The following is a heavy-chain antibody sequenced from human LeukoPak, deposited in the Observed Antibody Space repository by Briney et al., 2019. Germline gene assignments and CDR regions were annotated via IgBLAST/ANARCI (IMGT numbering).Heavy chain of an antibody. CDR1: GGSFSGYY. CDR3: ARRGGDTSSPFDY. CDR2: INHSGST. J-gene: IGHJ4*02. D-gene: IGHD3-16*01. V-gene: IGHV4-34*01. Sequence: SETLSLTCAVYGGSFSGYYWSWIRQPPGKGLEWIGEINHSGSTNYNPSLKSRVTISVDTSKNQFSLKLSSVTAADTAVYYWARRGGDTSSPFDYWGQGTLVTVSS.